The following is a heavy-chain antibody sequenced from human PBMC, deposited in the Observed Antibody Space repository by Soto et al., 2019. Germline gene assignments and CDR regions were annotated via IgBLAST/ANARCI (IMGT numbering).Heavy chain of an antibody. CDR1: W. D-gene: IGHD6-19*01. J-gene: IGHJ1*01. V-gene: IGHV3-74*01. CDR2: INSDGSST. CDR3: ASGAIAVH. Sequence: WLHWVRQAPGKGPVWVSRINSDGSSTYYADSVKGRFTISRDNAKNTLYLQMNSLRADYTAVYYCASGAIAVHWGQRNLVTVPS.